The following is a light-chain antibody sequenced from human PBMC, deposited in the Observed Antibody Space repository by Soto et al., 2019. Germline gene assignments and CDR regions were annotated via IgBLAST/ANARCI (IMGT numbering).Light chain of an antibody. CDR2: EVS. CDR3: SSYTSSSTSVL. Sequence: QSALTQPPSVSGSPGQSVTISCTGTSSDVGSYDRVSWYQQHPGTAPKLMIYEVSNRPSGVTDRFSGSKSSNTASLTISGLQAEDGADYCCSSYTSSSTSVLFGGGTKLTVL. CDR1: SSDVGSYDR. J-gene: IGLJ2*01. V-gene: IGLV2-18*02.